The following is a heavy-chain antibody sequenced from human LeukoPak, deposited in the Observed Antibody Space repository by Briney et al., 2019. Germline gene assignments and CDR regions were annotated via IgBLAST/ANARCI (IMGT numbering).Heavy chain of an antibody. J-gene: IGHJ5*02. V-gene: IGHV4-39*02. CDR3: ARAKWNYGGWFDP. D-gene: IGHD1-7*01. CDR2: IYHSGTT. Sequence: NPSETLSLTCTVSGVSISTSNYYWGWIRQPPGKGRVWIGSIYHSGTTYYNPSIKSRVTISVDSPKNHFSLKLGSVTAADTAVYYCARAKWNYGGWFDPWGQGALVTVSS. CDR1: GVSISTSNYY.